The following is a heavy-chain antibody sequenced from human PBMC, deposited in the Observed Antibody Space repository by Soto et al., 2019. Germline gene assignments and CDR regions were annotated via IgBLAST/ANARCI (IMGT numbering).Heavy chain of an antibody. V-gene: IGHV4-34*01. Sequence: SETLSLTCAVYGGSFSGYYWSWIRQPPGKGLEWIGEINHSGSTNYNPSLKSRVTISADTSKNQFSLKLSSVTAADTAVYYCARGTSSGWYGYFDYWGQGTLVTVSS. CDR2: INHSGST. CDR3: ARGTSSGWYGYFDY. J-gene: IGHJ4*02. CDR1: GGSFSGYY. D-gene: IGHD6-19*01.